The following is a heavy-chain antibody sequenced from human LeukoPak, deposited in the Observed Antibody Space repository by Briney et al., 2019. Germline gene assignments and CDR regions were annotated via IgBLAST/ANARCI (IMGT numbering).Heavy chain of an antibody. J-gene: IGHJ2*01. CDR3: ARHLGHDNWYFDL. D-gene: IGHD3-16*01. CDR2: ISNSGRTI. CDR1: GFTFSDSY. V-gene: IGHV3-11*04. Sequence: GGSLRLSCAASGFTFSDSYMSWLRQAPGKGLEWISYISNSGRTIYYTDSVKGRFTISRDNANNSLYLQMNSLRAEDTAVYYCARHLGHDNWYFDLWGRGTLVTVSS.